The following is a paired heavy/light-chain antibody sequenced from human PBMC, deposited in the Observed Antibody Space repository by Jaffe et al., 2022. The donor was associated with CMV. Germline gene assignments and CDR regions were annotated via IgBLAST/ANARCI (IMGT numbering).Light chain of an antibody. CDR3: QQYYSFPWT. V-gene: IGKV1-5*03. CDR1: QSLTSPSVDSW. Sequence: DIQMTQSPSTLSASVGDRVTITCRASQSLTSPSVDSWLAWYQQRPGTAPKLLIYKASTLESGVPSRFSGSGSGAEFTLTISSLQPDDFATYYCQQYYSFPWTFGQGTKVEI. J-gene: IGKJ1*01. CDR2: KAS.
Heavy chain of an antibody. Sequence: QVQLVESGGGLVKPGGSLRLSCAASGFTFSENYMSWIRQAPGKGLEWISYISGSGGTIYYADSVKGRFTISRDNAKNSVYLQMNSLRAEDTAVYYCARGRVGVIYYYYYALDVWGQGTTVTVSS. CDR3: ARGRVGVIYYYYYALDV. CDR1: GFTFSENY. V-gene: IGHV3-11*01. D-gene: IGHD2-8*01. CDR2: ISGSGGTI. J-gene: IGHJ6*02.